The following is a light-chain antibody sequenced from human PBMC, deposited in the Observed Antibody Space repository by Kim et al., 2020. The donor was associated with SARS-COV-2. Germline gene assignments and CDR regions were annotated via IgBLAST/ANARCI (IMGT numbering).Light chain of an antibody. CDR2: DVS. Sequence: GQSVPISCAGSSSDVGTFNYVSWYQQRPGKAPKLMIYDVSERPSGVPDRFSGSKSGNTASLTISGLQAEDEADYYCCSYAGTYTWVFGGGTQLTVL. CDR1: SSDVGTFNY. J-gene: IGLJ3*02. V-gene: IGLV2-11*01. CDR3: CSYAGTYTWV.